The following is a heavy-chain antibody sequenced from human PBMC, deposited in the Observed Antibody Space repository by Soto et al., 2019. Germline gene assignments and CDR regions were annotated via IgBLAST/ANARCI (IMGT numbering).Heavy chain of an antibody. V-gene: IGHV4-59*01. CDR3: ARHYSNYIFFDY. J-gene: IGHJ4*02. Sequence: QVQLQESGPGLVKPSETLSLTCTVSGGSISSYYWSWIWQPPGKGLEWIGYIYYSESTNYNPSLKSRVTISVDTSKNQFSLKLSSVTAADTAVYYCARHYSNYIFFDYWGQGTLVTVSS. D-gene: IGHD4-4*01. CDR1: GGSISSYY. CDR2: IYYSEST.